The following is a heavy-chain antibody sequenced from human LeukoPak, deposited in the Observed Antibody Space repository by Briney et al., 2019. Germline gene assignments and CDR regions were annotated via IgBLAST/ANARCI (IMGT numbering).Heavy chain of an antibody. CDR1: GSSDTT. V-gene: IGHV3-53*05. Sequence: PGGSLRLSCAASGSSDTTMSWVRQAPGKGLEFVSIVYGGDTTVYADSVKGRFTISRDNSKNTLYLQMNSLRAEDTAVYYCAKELSYYYDSSGYQAPDYWGQGTLVTVSS. CDR2: VYGGDTT. D-gene: IGHD3-22*01. J-gene: IGHJ4*02. CDR3: AKELSYYYDSSGYQAPDY.